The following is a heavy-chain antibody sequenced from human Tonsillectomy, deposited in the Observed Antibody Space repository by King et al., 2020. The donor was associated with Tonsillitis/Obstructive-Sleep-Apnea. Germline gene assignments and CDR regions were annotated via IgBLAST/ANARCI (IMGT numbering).Heavy chain of an antibody. CDR3: AHLRGYDFVWGTYRLDY. CDR1: GFSFSTSGVA. Sequence: TLKESGPTLVKPTQTLTLTCTFSGFSFSTSGVAVGWIRQPPGKALEWLALIYWDDDKRYSPSLKSRLTITKETSKNQVVLTMTNLDPVDTATYYCAHLRGYDFVWGTYRLDYWGQGTLVTVSS. J-gene: IGHJ4*02. D-gene: IGHD3-16*02. CDR2: IYWDDDK. V-gene: IGHV2-5*02.